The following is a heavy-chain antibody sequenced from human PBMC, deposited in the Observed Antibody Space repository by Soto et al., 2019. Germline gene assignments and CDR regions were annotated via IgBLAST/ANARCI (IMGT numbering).Heavy chain of an antibody. CDR2: IGTAGDP. D-gene: IGHD6-19*01. Sequence: GGSLRLSCAASGFTFSSYDMHWVRQATGKGLEWVSAIGTAGDPYYPGSVKGRFNISRENAKNSLSLQMNSLRAGDTAGYYCARASVAGFDYWGQGTLVTVSS. CDR3: ARASVAGFDY. V-gene: IGHV3-13*05. CDR1: GFTFSSYD. J-gene: IGHJ4*02.